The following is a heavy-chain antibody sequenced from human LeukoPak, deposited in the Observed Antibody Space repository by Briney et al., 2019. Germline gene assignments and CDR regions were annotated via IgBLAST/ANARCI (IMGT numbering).Heavy chain of an antibody. CDR1: GFTFSSYA. CDR2: ISGTNDNT. V-gene: IGHV3-23*01. Sequence: GGSLRLSCAASGFTFSSYAMSWVRQAPGKGLEWVSTISGTNDNTYYADFVKDRFTISRDNSKNTLSLQMNSLRAEDTAVYYCAKGRGTTVTSAANYWGQGTLVTVSS. J-gene: IGHJ4*02. CDR3: AKGRGTTVTSAANY. D-gene: IGHD4-17*01.